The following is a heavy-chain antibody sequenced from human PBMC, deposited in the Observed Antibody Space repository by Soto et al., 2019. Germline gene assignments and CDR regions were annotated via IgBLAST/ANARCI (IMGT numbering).Heavy chain of an antibody. CDR1: GFDFRSNG. CDR2: ISHDGSQT. D-gene: IGHD2-2*01. CDR3: AKDWGTSGWYNWFDF. V-gene: IGHV3-30*18. J-gene: IGHJ5*01. Sequence: VQLVESGGGVVQPGRSLRLSCAASGFDFRSNGMLWVCQAPGKGPEWVAMISHDGSQTHYTDSLKGRFTISRDTSMNTLYLQMNSLTTEDTALYYCAKDWGTSGWYNWFDFWGQGTLVTVSS.